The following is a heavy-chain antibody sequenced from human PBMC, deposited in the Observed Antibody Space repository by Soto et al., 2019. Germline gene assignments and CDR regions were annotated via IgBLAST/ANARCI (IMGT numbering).Heavy chain of an antibody. J-gene: IGHJ4*02. CDR2: INPNGGST. D-gene: IGHD5-18*01. V-gene: IGHV1-46*01. Sequence: QVQLVQSGAEVKKPGASVKVSCKASGYTFTHYYIHWVRQAPGQGLEWMGIINPNGGSTTYAQKLPAGFTMTTDTSTSTVYMELSSLRSEDSAVYYCATTVNSAMAFDYWGQGTLVTVSS. CDR3: ATTVNSAMAFDY. CDR1: GYTFTHYY.